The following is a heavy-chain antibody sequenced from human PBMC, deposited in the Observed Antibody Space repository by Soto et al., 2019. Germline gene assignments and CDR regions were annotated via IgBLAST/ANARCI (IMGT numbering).Heavy chain of an antibody. V-gene: IGHV3-21*01. Sequence: SGGSLRLSCAASGFTFSSYSMNWVRQAPGKGLEWVSSISSSSSYIYYADSVKGRFTISRDNAKNSLYLQMNSLRAEDTAVYYCARDLEHSSSWYGGLAFDIWGQGTMVTVSS. CDR3: ARDLEHSSSWYGGLAFDI. J-gene: IGHJ3*02. D-gene: IGHD6-13*01. CDR2: ISSSSSYI. CDR1: GFTFSSYS.